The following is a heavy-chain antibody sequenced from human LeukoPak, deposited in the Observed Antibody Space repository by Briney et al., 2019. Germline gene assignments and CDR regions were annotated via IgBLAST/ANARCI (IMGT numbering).Heavy chain of an antibody. D-gene: IGHD3-3*01. J-gene: IGHJ4*02. CDR1: GGSFSGYY. Sequence: PSETLSLTCAVYGGSFSGYYWSWIRQPPGKGLEWIGEINHSGSTNYNPSLKSRVTISVDTSKNQFSLKLSSVTAADTAVYYCARLLVPWRGFDYWGQGTLVTVSS. CDR2: INHSGST. V-gene: IGHV4-34*01. CDR3: ARLLVPWRGFDY.